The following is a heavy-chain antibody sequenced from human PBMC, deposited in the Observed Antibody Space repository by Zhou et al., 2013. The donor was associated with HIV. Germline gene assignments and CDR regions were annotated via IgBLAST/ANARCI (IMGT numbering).Heavy chain of an antibody. Sequence: QVQLVQSGAEVKKPGSSVKVSCKASGGTFSSYAISWVRQAPGQGLEWMGRIIPILGIANYAQKFQGRVTITADKSTSTAYMELSSLRSEDTAVYYCARVDSDFWSGYFDYWGQGTLVTVSS. CDR1: GGTFSSYA. V-gene: IGHV1-69*04. J-gene: IGHJ4*02. CDR2: IIPILGIA. D-gene: IGHD3-3*01. CDR3: ARVDSDFWSGYFDY.